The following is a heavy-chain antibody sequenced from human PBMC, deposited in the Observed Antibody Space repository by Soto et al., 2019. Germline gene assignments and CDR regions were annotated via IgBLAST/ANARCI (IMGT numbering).Heavy chain of an antibody. CDR3: ANWVHGDYVSVVYYMDV. Sequence: GGSLRLSCAASGFTFSSYAMSWVRQAPGKGLEWVSAISGSGGSTYYADSVKGRFTISRDNSKNTLYLQMNSLRAEDTAVYYCANWVHGDYVSVVYYMDVWGKGTTVTVSS. D-gene: IGHD4-17*01. J-gene: IGHJ6*03. CDR1: GFTFSSYA. V-gene: IGHV3-23*01. CDR2: ISGSGGST.